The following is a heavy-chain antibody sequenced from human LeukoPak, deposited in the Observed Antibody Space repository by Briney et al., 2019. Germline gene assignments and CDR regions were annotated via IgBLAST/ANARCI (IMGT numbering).Heavy chain of an antibody. CDR3: AELGITMIGGV. V-gene: IGHV3-48*03. D-gene: IGHD3-10*02. CDR2: ISSSGSTI. CDR1: GFPFSSYE. J-gene: IGHJ6*04. Sequence: GALKLSCAASGFPFSSYEMNWVRQAPGKGLEWVSYISSSGSTIYYADSVKGRFTISRDNAKNSLYLQMNSLRAEDTAVYYCAELGITMIGGVWGKGTTVTISS.